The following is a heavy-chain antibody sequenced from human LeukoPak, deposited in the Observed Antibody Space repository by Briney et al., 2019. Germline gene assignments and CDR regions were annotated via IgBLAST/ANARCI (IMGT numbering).Heavy chain of an antibody. CDR1: GYSFTSYW. CDR3: ARRPNDYYDSSGQGWFDP. V-gene: IGHV5-51*01. J-gene: IGHJ5*02. Sequence: GESLKISCKGSGYSFTSYWIGWVRQMPGKGLEWMGIIYPGDSDTRYSPSFQGQVTISAVKSISTAYLQWSSLKASDTAMYYCARRPNDYYDSSGQGWFDPWGQGTLVTVSS. D-gene: IGHD3-22*01. CDR2: IYPGDSDT.